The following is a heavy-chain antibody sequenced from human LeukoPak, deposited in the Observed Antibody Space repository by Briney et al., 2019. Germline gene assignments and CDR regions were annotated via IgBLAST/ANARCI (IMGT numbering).Heavy chain of an antibody. CDR3: EAYYYDSSSYSPGFDY. CDR1: GFTFSDYY. D-gene: IGHD3-22*01. CDR2: INSDGSST. J-gene: IGHJ4*02. V-gene: IGHV3-74*01. Sequence: PGGSLRLSCAASGFTFSDYYMTWVRQAPGKGLVWVSRINSDGSSTSYADSVKGRFTISRDNAKNTLYLQMSSLRAEDTALYYCEAYYYDSSSYSPGFDYWGQGTLVTVSS.